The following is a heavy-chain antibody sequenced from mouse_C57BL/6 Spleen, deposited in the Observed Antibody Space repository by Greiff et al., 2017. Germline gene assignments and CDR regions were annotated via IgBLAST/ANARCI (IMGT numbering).Heavy chain of an antibody. Sequence: QVQLQQSGAELVRPGTSVKMSCKASGYTFTNYWIGWAKQRPGHGLEWIGDIYPGGGYTNYNEKFKGKATLTADKSSSTAYMQFSSLTSEDSAIYYCARREIYYYGSSYGNAMDYWGQGTSVTVSS. CDR3: ARREIYYYGSSYGNAMDY. V-gene: IGHV1-63*01. CDR2: IYPGGGYT. CDR1: GYTFTNYW. J-gene: IGHJ4*01. D-gene: IGHD1-1*01.